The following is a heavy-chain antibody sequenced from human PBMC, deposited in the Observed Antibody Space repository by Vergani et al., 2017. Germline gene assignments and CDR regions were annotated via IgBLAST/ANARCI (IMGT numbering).Heavy chain of an antibody. Sequence: EVQLVESGGGLVKPGGSLRLSCAASGFTFSNAWMSWVRQAPGKGLEWVGRIKSKTDGGTTDYAAPVKGRFTISRDDSKNTLYLQMNSLKTEDTAVYYCTXGGGRGTSKWGMDVWGQGTTVTVSS. CDR2: IKSKTDGGTT. CDR1: GFTFSNAW. V-gene: IGHV3-15*01. J-gene: IGHJ6*02. D-gene: IGHD2-2*01. CDR3: TXGGGRGTSKWGMDV.